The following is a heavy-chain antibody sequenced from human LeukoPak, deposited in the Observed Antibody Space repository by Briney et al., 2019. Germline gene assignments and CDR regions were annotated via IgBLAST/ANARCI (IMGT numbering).Heavy chain of an antibody. D-gene: IGHD3-22*01. J-gene: IGHJ4*02. CDR3: ARDTCTDQYYYDSSGYYLFDY. V-gene: IGHV3-21*01. CDR1: GFTFSSYS. Sequence: GGSLRLSCAASGFTFSSYSMNWVRQAPGKGLEWVSSISSSSSYIYYADSVKGRFTISRDNAKNSLYLQMNSLRAEDTAVYYCARDTCTDQYYYDSSGYYLFDYWGQGTLVTVSS. CDR2: ISSSSSYI.